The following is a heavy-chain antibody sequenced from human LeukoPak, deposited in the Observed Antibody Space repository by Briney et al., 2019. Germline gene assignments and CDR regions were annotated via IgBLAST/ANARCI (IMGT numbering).Heavy chain of an antibody. D-gene: IGHD3-3*01. CDR2: IKQDGSEK. CDR3: ASDWSGLSTSNDC. V-gene: IGHV3-7*04. Sequence: PGGSLRLSCAASGFTFSSYWMSWVRQAPGKGLEWVANIKQDGSEKYYVDSVKGRFSISRGNSKNSLAMPVCSLRVEDTAVYYCASDWSGLSTSNDCWGQGTLVTVSS. CDR1: GFTFSSYW. J-gene: IGHJ4*02.